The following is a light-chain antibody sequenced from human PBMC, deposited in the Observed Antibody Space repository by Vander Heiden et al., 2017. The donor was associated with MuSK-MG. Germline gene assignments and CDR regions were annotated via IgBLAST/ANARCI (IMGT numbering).Light chain of an antibody. CDR1: ASNIGSNP. J-gene: IGLJ2*01. Sequence: QSVLTQPPSASGTPGQRVTISCSGSASNIGSNPVDWYRQLPGRAPKLLMSRNHQRPSGVPDRISGSKSGTSASLAISGSQSEDEADYYCAAWDDSLNGVVFGGGTKLTVL. CDR2: RNH. CDR3: AAWDDSLNGVV. V-gene: IGLV1-44*01.